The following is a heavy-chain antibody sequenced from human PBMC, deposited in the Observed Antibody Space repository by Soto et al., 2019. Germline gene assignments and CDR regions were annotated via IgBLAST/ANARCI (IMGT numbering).Heavy chain of an antibody. V-gene: IGHV3-53*01. J-gene: IGHJ4*02. Sequence: GGSLRLSCAASGFTVSSNYMSWVRRAPGKGLEWVSVIYSGGSTYYADSVKGRFTISRDNSKNTLYLQMNSLRAEDTAVYYCASRRGYSYGSVYWGQGTLVTVSS. CDR1: GFTVSSNY. CDR2: IYSGGST. D-gene: IGHD5-18*01. CDR3: ASRRGYSYGSVY.